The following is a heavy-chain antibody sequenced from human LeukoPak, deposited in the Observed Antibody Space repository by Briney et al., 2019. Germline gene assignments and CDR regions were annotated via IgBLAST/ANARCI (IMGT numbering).Heavy chain of an antibody. D-gene: IGHD6-13*01. CDR3: AREGQIAAAGRGNWFDP. Sequence: GASVKVSCKASGYTFTSYPISWVRQAPGQGLEWMGWINPNSGGTNYAQKFQGRVTMTRDTSISTAYMELSRLRSDDTAVYYCAREGQIAAAGRGNWFDPWGQGTLVTVSS. CDR1: GYTFTSYP. V-gene: IGHV1-2*02. CDR2: INPNSGGT. J-gene: IGHJ5*02.